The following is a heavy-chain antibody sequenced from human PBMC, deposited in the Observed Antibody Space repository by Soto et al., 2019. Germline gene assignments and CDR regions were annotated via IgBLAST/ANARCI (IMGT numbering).Heavy chain of an antibody. V-gene: IGHV4-4*02. CDR3: ARDPGRAVALD. CDR1: GGSTRSSSW. J-gene: IGHJ4*02. D-gene: IGHD6-19*01. Sequence: SETLSLTCAVSGGSTRSSSWWSWIRQSPGKGLEWIGEIYHSGSTNYNPSLKSRVSISVDTSKNQFSLEINSVTAADTAIYYCARDPGRAVALDWGEGTLVTVSS. CDR2: IYHSGST.